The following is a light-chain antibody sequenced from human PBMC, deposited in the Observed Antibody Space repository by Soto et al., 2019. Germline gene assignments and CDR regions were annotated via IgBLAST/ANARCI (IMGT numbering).Light chain of an antibody. V-gene: IGKV3-11*01. Sequence: EIMLTQSPATQCLSAGERATRSCRASQSVSSYLAWYQQKPGQAPRLLIYDASNRATGIPARFSGSGSGTGFTLTCSSLQPEDFATYYCQQSYNNPKTFGQGTKVDIK. CDR1: QSVSSY. J-gene: IGKJ1*01. CDR3: QQSYNNPKT. CDR2: DAS.